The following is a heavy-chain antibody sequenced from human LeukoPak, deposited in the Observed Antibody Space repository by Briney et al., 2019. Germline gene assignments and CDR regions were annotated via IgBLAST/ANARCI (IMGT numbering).Heavy chain of an antibody. Sequence: SETLSLTCTVSGGSISPYHWAWIRQSPEKGLEWIGYIYDTGVTNYNPSLRSRLSISVDTSKNLFSLYMRSVTAADTAVYYCARVPLFGWAPYYYYYYMDVWGKGTTVTVSS. D-gene: IGHD3-10*01. CDR2: IYDTGVT. J-gene: IGHJ6*03. CDR3: ARVPLFGWAPYYYYYYMDV. CDR1: GGSISPYH. V-gene: IGHV4-59*01.